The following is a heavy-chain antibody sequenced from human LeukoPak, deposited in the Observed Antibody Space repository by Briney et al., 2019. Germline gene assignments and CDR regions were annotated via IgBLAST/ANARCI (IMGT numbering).Heavy chain of an antibody. CDR2: FDPEDGET. CDR3: ATGGKNTVSGNYYYYYMDV. J-gene: IGHJ6*03. Sequence: ASVKVSCKVSGYTLTELSMHWVRQAPGKGLEWMGGFDPEDGETIYAQKFQGRVTMTEDTSTDTAYMELSSLRSEDTAVYYCATGGKNTVSGNYYYYYMDVWGKGTTVTVSS. CDR1: GYTLTELS. D-gene: IGHD4-11*01. V-gene: IGHV1-24*01.